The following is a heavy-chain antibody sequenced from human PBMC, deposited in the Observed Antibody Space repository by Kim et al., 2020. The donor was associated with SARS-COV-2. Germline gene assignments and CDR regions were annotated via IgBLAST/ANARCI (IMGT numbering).Heavy chain of an antibody. CDR3: ARSEWALFSGCHY. V-gene: IGHV1-18*01. Sequence: ARKLQGRVTITTDQSTSTAYMALRSLASDDTAVYYCARSEWALFSGCHYWGQGTLVTVSS. J-gene: IGHJ4*02. D-gene: IGHD1-26*01.